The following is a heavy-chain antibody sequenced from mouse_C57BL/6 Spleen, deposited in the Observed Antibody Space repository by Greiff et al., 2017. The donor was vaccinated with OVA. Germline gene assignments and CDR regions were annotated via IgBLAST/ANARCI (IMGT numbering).Heavy chain of an antibody. CDR2: ISSGSSTI. D-gene: IGHD2-5*01. CDR3: ARDSNFYFDY. CDR1: GFTFSDYG. J-gene: IGHJ2*01. V-gene: IGHV5-17*01. Sequence: EVKLVESGGGLVKPGGSLKLSCAASGFTFSDYGMHWVRQAPEKGLEWVAYISSGSSTIYYADTVKGRFTISRDNAKNTLFLQMTSLRSEDTAMYYCARDSNFYFDYWGQGTTLTVSS.